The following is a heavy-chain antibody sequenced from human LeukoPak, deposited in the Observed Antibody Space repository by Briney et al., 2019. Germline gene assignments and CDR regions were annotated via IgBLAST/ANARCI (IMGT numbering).Heavy chain of an antibody. J-gene: IGHJ4*02. V-gene: IGHV4-59*01. CDR2: IYYSGIT. CDR3: ARGGTGTYKEGFYDY. Sequence: PSEALSLTCGVSGGSISGYYWNWIRQPPGKGREWIGYIYYSGITDYNPSLKSRLTMSVDTSKNQFSLKLNSVTAADTAVYYCARGGTGTYKEGFYDYWGQGTLVTVSS. D-gene: IGHD1-26*01. CDR1: GGSISGYY.